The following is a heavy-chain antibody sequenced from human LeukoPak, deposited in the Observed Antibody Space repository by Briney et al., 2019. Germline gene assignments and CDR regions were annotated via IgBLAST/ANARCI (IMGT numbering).Heavy chain of an antibody. V-gene: IGHV3-7*01. CDR2: IKEDGSET. J-gene: IGHJ4*02. CDR1: GFTFSSHW. D-gene: IGHD1-14*01. CDR3: ARDFRNAGDY. Sequence: GGSLRLSCAASGFTFSSHWMTWVRQAPGRGLEWVANIKEDGSETFYGDSVKGRFTISRDNAKNSVYLQMNSLRAEDTAVYFCARDFRNAGDYWGQGTLVTVSS.